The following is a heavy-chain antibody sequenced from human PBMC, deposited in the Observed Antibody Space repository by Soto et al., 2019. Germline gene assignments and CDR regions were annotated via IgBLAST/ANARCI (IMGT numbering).Heavy chain of an antibody. CDR2: IYATGTT. D-gene: IGHD1-1*01. Sequence: SETLSLTCTVSGASISGFYWSWIRRSAGKGLGWIGRIYATGTTDYNPSLKSRVMMSVDTSKKQFSLKLRSVTAADTAVYYCVRDGTKTLRDWFNPWGQGISVTVSS. CDR3: VRDGTKTLRDWFNP. J-gene: IGHJ5*02. V-gene: IGHV4-4*07. CDR1: GASISGFY.